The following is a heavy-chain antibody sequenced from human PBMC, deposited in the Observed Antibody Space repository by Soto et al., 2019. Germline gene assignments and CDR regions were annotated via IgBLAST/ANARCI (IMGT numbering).Heavy chain of an antibody. CDR2: ISYDGSNK. Sequence: GGSLRVSCAASGFTFSSYGMHWVRQAPGKGLEWVAVISYDGSNKYYADSVKGRFTISRDNSKNTLYLQMNSLRAEDTAVYYCAKEALVYYYVISGSPGCIDYWGQGTLRTGSS. V-gene: IGHV3-30*18. CDR3: AKEALVYYYVISGSPGCIDY. CDR1: GFTFSSYG. D-gene: IGHD3-22*01. J-gene: IGHJ4*02.